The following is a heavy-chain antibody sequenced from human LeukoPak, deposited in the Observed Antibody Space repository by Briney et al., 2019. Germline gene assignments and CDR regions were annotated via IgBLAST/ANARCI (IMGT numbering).Heavy chain of an antibody. Sequence: SETLSLTCAVSGGSFSGYYWSWIRQPPGKGLEWIGDINHSGSTNYNPSLKSRVTISVDMSKNQFSLKLSSVTAADTAVYYCARPSRHYYDSSGHRGYFDYWGQGTLVTVSS. V-gene: IGHV4-34*01. CDR2: INHSGST. CDR1: GGSFSGYY. J-gene: IGHJ4*02. D-gene: IGHD3-22*01. CDR3: ARPSRHYYDSSGHRGYFDY.